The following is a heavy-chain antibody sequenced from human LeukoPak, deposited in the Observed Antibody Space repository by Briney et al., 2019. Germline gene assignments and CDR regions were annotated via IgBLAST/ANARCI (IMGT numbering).Heavy chain of an antibody. Sequence: ASVKVSCKASGYTFTSYAMHWVRQAPGQRLEWMGWINAGNGNTKYSQKFQGRVTMTRDTSTSTVYMELSSLRSEDTAVFYCATGGLLAVAPHQYYFDYWGQGTLVTVSS. CDR2: INAGNGNT. CDR3: ATGGLLAVAPHQYYFDY. D-gene: IGHD2-8*02. V-gene: IGHV1-3*01. J-gene: IGHJ4*02. CDR1: GYTFTSYA.